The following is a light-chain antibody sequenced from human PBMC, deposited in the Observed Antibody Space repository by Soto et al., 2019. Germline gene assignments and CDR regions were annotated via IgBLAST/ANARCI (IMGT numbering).Light chain of an antibody. J-gene: IGKJ1*01. CDR2: GAS. V-gene: IGKV3-15*01. Sequence: EIVMTQSPATLSVSPGARATLSCRASQSVSSNLAWYQQKPGQAPRLLIYGASTRATGIPARFSGSGSGTEFTLTISSLQSEDFAVYDCQQDNNWPPWTFGQGTKVEIK. CDR3: QQDNNWPPWT. CDR1: QSVSSN.